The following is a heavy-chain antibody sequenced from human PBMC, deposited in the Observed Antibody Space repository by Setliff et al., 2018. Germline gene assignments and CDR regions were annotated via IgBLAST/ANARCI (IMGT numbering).Heavy chain of an antibody. J-gene: IGHJ3*02. D-gene: IGHD6-13*01. CDR3: AREMEAAGQRAFDI. Sequence: LRLSCAASGFTFSSYWMHWVRQAPGKGLMWVSRVNSDGSSTTYADSVKGRFTMSRDNANNALYLQMNSLTAEDTAVYYCAREMEAAGQRAFDIWGQGTMVTVSS. V-gene: IGHV3-74*01. CDR1: GFTFSSYW. CDR2: VNSDGSST.